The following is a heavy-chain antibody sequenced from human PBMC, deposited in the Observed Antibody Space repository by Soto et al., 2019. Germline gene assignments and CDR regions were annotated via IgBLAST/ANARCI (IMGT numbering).Heavy chain of an antibody. CDR1: VFAFSICC. CDR3: AKDGSYYEFDY. CDR2: IFVGGNT. D-gene: IGHD3-10*01. V-gene: IGHV3-23*01. J-gene: IGHJ4*02. Sequence: PGGSLRLSYEAAVFAFSICCMTWVRQAPGKGLEWVSSIFVGGNTFYADSVKGRFTISRDNSQNTLYLQMTRLKVDDTAVYYCAKDGSYYEFDYWGQGTQVTVSS.